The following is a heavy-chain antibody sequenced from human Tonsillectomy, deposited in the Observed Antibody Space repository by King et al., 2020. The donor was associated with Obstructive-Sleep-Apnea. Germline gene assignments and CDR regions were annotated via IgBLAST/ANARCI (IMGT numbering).Heavy chain of an antibody. CDR1: GYSFTNYW. V-gene: IGHV5-10-1*01. J-gene: IGHJ3*02. D-gene: IGHD3-22*01. Sequence: VQLVESGAEVKKPGESLRISCKGSGYSFTNYWISWVRQMPGKGLEWMGRIDPSDSYTNYSPSFQGHVTISADKSISTAYLQWSSLKASDTAMYYCARRDSYYDNSGYYYSAFDIWGQGTMVTVSS. CDR2: IDPSDSYT. CDR3: ARRDSYYDNSGYYYSAFDI.